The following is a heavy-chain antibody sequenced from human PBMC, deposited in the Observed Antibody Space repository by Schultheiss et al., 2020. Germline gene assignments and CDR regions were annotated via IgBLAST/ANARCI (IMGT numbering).Heavy chain of an antibody. J-gene: IGHJ4*02. CDR2: ISDDANKK. Sequence: GGSLRLSCAASGFTFNYYGMHWVRQAPGKGLEWVAIISDDANKKYYADSVKGRFTISRDKSKNTLYLQMDGLRDDDTGVYYCAKDSRNYALDYWGQGTLVTVSS. CDR1: GFTFNYYG. D-gene: IGHD3-16*01. V-gene: IGHV3-30*18. CDR3: AKDSRNYALDY.